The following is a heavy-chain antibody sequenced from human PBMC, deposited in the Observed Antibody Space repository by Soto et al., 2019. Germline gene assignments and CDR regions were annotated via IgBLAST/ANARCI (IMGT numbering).Heavy chain of an antibody. V-gene: IGHV1-2*02. D-gene: IGHD3-16*01. CDR3: TRVGAVRGLEY. Sequence: QVQLVQSGAEVKKPGASVKVSCKASGYTFTTSYMHWVRQAPGQGLEWIGWITPNSGATKYAHKFQGRITMTSDTSISTVYMDLSSLRSDDTAVYYCTRVGAVRGLEYWGQGTLVTVSS. CDR2: ITPNSGAT. CDR1: GYTFTTSY. J-gene: IGHJ4*02.